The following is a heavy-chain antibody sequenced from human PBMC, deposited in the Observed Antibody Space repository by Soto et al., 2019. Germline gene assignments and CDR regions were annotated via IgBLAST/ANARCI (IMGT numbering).Heavy chain of an antibody. Sequence: QVQLQESGPGLVKPSETLSLTCTVSGGSISTYYWSWIRQPPGKGLEWIGYIYYRGSTNYNPSLKSRVTISVDTSKNQFSLKLSSVTAADTAVYYCARRVAAAAFDYWGQGTLVTVSS. J-gene: IGHJ4*02. CDR1: GGSISTYY. V-gene: IGHV4-59*08. D-gene: IGHD6-13*01. CDR2: IYYRGST. CDR3: ARRVAAAAFDY.